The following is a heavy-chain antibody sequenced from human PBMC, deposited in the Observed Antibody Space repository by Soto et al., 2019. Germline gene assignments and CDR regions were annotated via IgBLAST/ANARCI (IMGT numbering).Heavy chain of an antibody. CDR3: ARESGGATATLYYYYFYMDV. J-gene: IGHJ6*03. Sequence: VQLVQSGAEVKKPGASVKVSCKTTGDSFNDYYIHWVRQATGQGLEWMGWINPNGGLTTYAKKFQGRVTVTRDTSIRTFYLDLRSQRSDDTAVYYCARESGGATATLYYYYFYMDVWGKGTTVTVSS. CDR1: GDSFNDYY. D-gene: IGHD5-12*01. CDR2: INPNGGLT. V-gene: IGHV1-2*02.